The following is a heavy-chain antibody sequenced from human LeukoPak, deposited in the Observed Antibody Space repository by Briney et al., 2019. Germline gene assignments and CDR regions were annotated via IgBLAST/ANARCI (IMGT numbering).Heavy chain of an antibody. D-gene: IGHD3-10*01. J-gene: IGHJ4*02. CDR2: IYWNDDK. Sequence: SGPTLVKPTQTLTLTCTFSGFTLGTTGVAVGWVRQPPGEALEWLALIYWNDDKRYGPSLKTRLTITTDTFKNQVVLTMTNMRPVDTATYYCARHIRGVTPLDYWGQGTLVTVSS. V-gene: IGHV2-5*01. CDR1: GFTLGTTGVA. CDR3: ARHIRGVTPLDY.